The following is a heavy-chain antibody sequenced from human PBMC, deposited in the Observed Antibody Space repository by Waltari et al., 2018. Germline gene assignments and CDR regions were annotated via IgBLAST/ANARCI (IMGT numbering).Heavy chain of an antibody. CDR2: IIPKIGAS. Sequence: QVQLVQSGAEVKKPGSSVKVSCKASGGTFGRFAISWVRQAAGEGLEWMGGIIPKIGASNYAKKFQGRVTITADDSTRIAYMAVSSLRFEDTAVYFCATDTSPPYWGQGTLVIVSS. J-gene: IGHJ4*02. CDR1: GGTFGRFA. D-gene: IGHD2-2*01. V-gene: IGHV1-69*01. CDR3: ATDTSPPY.